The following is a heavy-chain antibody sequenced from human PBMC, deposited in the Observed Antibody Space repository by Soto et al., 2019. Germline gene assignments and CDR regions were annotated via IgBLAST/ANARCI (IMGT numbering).Heavy chain of an antibody. J-gene: IGHJ3*02. CDR3: TSKFGQLLADAFDI. Sequence: AETLTRTGDTPGESSRRAYWWSKFRQLPGKGLEWIGEIYHSGSTIYNPSLQSRVALSVDKSKNEFSLKMSSVTDADTAVYYCTSKFGQLLADAFDIWCQGTMVT. CDR1: GESSRRAYW. CDR2: IYHSGST. V-gene: IGHV4-4*02. D-gene: IGHD3-10*01.